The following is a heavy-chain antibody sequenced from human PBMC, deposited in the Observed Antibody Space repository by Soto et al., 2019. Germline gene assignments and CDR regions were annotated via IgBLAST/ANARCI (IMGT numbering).Heavy chain of an antibody. Sequence: PSETLSLTCAVSGGSISSGGYSWSWIRQPPGKGLEWIGYIYHSGSTYYNPSLKSRVTISVDRSKNQFSLKLSSVTAADTAVYYCARAGGLLSCNGGDGYFDYWGQGTLVTVS. V-gene: IGHV4-30-2*01. J-gene: IGHJ4*02. CDR1: GGSISSGGYS. CDR3: ARAGGLLSCNGGDGYFDY. CDR2: IYHSGST. D-gene: IGHD2-8*02.